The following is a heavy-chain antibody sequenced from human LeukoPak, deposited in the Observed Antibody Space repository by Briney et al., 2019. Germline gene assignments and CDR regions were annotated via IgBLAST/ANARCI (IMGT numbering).Heavy chain of an antibody. CDR3: ASSSPTYYYDSSGYLPLYYYYMDV. J-gene: IGHJ6*03. D-gene: IGHD3-22*01. V-gene: IGHV4-59*01. CDR1: GGSISSYY. Sequence: SETLSLTCTVSGGSISSYYWGWIRQPPGKGLEWIGYIYYSGSTNYNPSLKSRVTISVDTSKNQFSLKLSSVTAADTAVYYCASSSPTYYYDSSGYLPLYYYYMDVWGKGTTVTVSS. CDR2: IYYSGST.